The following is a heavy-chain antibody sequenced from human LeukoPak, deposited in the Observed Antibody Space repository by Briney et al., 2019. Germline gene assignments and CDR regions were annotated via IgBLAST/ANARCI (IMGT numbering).Heavy chain of an antibody. V-gene: IGHV4-4*02. CDR2: ISQSART. CDR3: AGVRWGSSGFSEYFEH. J-gene: IGHJ1*01. Sequence: SETLSLTCAVTGAPSVITGGLGSASPQGRVWSGLGEISQSARTNYNPSLKSRVTMSIDKSRNQFSLRMSSVTAADTAVYYCAGVRWGSSGFSEYFEHWGQGTLVTVSS. D-gene: IGHD3-22*01. CDR1: GAPSVITG.